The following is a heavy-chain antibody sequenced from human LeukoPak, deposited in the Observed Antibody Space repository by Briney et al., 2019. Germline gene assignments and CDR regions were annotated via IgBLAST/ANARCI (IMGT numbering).Heavy chain of an antibody. CDR2: IIPIFGTA. V-gene: IGHV1-69*13. CDR3: ARGEVPPHYFDY. J-gene: IGHJ4*02. CDR1: GGTFSSNA. Sequence: GASVKVSCKASGGTFSSNAISWVRQAPGQGLEWMGGIIPIFGTANYAQKFQGRVTITADESTSTAYMELSSLRSEDTAVYYCARGEVPPHYFDYWGQGTLVTVSS.